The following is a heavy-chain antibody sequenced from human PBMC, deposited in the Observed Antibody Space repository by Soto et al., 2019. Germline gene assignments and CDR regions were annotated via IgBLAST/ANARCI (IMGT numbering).Heavy chain of an antibody. J-gene: IGHJ5*02. V-gene: IGHV4-39*01. CDR3: ARHADTGYSNSDNGFGP. Sequence: SETLSLTCIVSSGSISSSSYYWGWIRQPPGKGLEWIGSISYSGSVYYNASLKSRVTISVDTSKNQFSLRLSSVTAADTAVYYCARHADTGYSNSDNGFGPWGQGVLVTVSS. CDR1: SGSISSSSYY. D-gene: IGHD6-13*01. CDR2: ISYSGSV.